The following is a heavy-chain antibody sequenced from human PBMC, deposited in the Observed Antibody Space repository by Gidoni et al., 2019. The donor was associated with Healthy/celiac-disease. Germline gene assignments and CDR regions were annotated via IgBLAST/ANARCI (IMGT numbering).Heavy chain of an antibody. J-gene: IGHJ4*02. CDR2: IYYSGST. D-gene: IGHD6-13*01. CDR3: ARHQFDAAGPNGQIDY. Sequence: QLQLQESGPGLVKPSETLSLTCTVSGGSISSSSYYWGWIRQPPGKGLEWIGSIYYSGSTYYNPSLKSRVTISVDTSKNQFSLKLSSVTAADTAVYYCARHQFDAAGPNGQIDYWGQGTLVTVSS. V-gene: IGHV4-39*01. CDR1: GGSISSSSYY.